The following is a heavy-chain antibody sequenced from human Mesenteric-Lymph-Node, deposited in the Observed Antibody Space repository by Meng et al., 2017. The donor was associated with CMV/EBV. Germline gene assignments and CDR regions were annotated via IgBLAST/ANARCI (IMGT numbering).Heavy chain of an antibody. D-gene: IGHD2-8*01. CDR2: VFHSGVT. CDR1: GYSISSGFY. CDR3: ARDAMSCNDGVCYYTLYV. V-gene: IGHV4-38-2*02. J-gene: IGHJ6*02. Sequence: SETLSLTCSVSGYSISSGFYWGWIRQPPGKGLEWIGNVFHSGVTYYNPSLKSRLSMSVDTSKNQFSLKLNSVTAADTAVYYCARDAMSCNDGVCYYTLYVWGRGTTVTVSS.